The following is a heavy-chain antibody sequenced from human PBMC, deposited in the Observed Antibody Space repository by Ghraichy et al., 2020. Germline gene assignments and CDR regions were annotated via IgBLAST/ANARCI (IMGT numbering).Heavy chain of an antibody. V-gene: IGHV3-48*02. D-gene: IGHD4-23*01. CDR2: ITSSSRTT. J-gene: IGHJ6*01. Sequence: GGSLRLSCVGSGFTFSAYSMNWVRQSPGKSLEWVSYITSSSRTTSYADSVKGRFTISRDNAQNSVYLQMNSLRDEDTAVYSCARGSKVVRFFYYDGMDV. CDR3: ARGSKVVRFFYYDGMDV. CDR1: GFTFSAYS.